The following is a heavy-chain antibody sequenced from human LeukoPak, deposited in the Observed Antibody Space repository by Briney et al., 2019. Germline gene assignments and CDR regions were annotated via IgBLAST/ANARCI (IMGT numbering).Heavy chain of an antibody. CDR1: GFTFSSYG. CDR2: IWYDGSNK. CDR3: ARDLVVVTAIRPIGMDV. D-gene: IGHD2-21*02. V-gene: IGHV3-33*01. J-gene: IGHJ6*02. Sequence: GRSLRLSCAASGFTFSSYGMHWVRQAPGKGLEWVAVIWYDGSNKYYADSMKGRFTISRDNSKNTLYLQVNSLRAEDTAVYYCARDLVVVTAIRPIGMDVWGQGTTVTVSS.